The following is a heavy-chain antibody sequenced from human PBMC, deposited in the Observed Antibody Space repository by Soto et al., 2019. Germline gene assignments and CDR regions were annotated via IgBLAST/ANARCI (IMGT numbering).Heavy chain of an antibody. J-gene: IGHJ4*02. V-gene: IGHV3-74*01. Sequence: GGSLRLSCAASGLIFSNYKMHWVRQAPGKGLVWVSRINTDGSIIDYADSVKGRFTVSRDNAKNTLYLQMNSLRADDTAVYYCARYTDGFHYWGQGTLVTVSS. CDR1: GLIFSNYK. CDR2: INTDGSII. D-gene: IGHD2-2*02. CDR3: ARYTDGFHY.